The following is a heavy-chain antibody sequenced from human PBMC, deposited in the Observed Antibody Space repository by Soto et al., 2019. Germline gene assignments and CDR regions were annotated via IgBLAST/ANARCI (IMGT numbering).Heavy chain of an antibody. Sequence: QVQLVQSGAEVKKPGSSVKVSCKASGGPFSTYAISWVRQAPGQGLEWMGGIIPLFTTTNYAQKFQGRVTITADESTSTAYMALSSLTSEDTAMYYCAGGFAPYYYYVMDVWGQGTAVTVSS. CDR3: AGGFAPYYYYVMDV. V-gene: IGHV1-69*12. D-gene: IGHD5-12*01. CDR2: IIPLFTTT. J-gene: IGHJ6*02. CDR1: GGPFSTYA.